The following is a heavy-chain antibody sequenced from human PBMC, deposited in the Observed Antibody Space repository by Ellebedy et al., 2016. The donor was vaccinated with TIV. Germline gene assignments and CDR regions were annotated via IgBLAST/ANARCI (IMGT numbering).Heavy chain of an antibody. CDR2: ISNSNNII. D-gene: IGHD3-3*01. V-gene: IGHV3-48*02. CDR3: ARRRDFWDLLHYYYGMDV. CDR1: GFNFRSYT. Sequence: GESLKISXAASGFNFRSYTMNWVRQAPGKGLEWVSYISNSNNIIYYADSVKGRFTISRDNAENSLYLQMNSLRDDDTAVYYCARRRDFWDLLHYYYGMDVWGQGTSVTVSS. J-gene: IGHJ6*02.